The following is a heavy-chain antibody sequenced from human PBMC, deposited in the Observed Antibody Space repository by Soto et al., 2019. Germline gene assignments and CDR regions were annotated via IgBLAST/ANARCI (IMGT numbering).Heavy chain of an antibody. D-gene: IGHD4-4*01. Sequence: PGESLKISCKGSGYRFTNYWISWVRQMPGKGLEWMGKIDPSDSYTKYSPSFQGHVTISADKSTNTAFLQWRSLKTPDTAMYYCARTVTYYRYGMDVWGQGTTVTVS. CDR1: GYRFTNYW. CDR3: ARTVTYYRYGMDV. V-gene: IGHV5-10-1*01. J-gene: IGHJ6*02. CDR2: IDPSDSYT.